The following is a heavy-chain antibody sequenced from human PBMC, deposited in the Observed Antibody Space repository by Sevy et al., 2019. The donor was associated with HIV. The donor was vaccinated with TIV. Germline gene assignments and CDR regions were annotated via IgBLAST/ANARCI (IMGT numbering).Heavy chain of an antibody. D-gene: IGHD3-10*01. J-gene: IGHJ1*01. CDR2: IRSKAYGGTT. V-gene: IGHV3-49*03. Sequence: GGSLRLSCTASGFTFGDYAMSWFRLAPGKGLEWVGFIRSKAYGGTTEYAASVKGRFTISRDDSKSIAYLQMNSLKTEDTVVYYCTREDTMALFWGQGTLVTVSS. CDR1: GFTFGDYA. CDR3: TREDTMALF.